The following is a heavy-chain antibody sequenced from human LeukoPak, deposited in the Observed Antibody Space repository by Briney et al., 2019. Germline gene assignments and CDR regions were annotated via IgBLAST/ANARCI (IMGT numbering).Heavy chain of an antibody. J-gene: IGHJ5*02. CDR1: GFTFSSYW. V-gene: IGHV3-7*01. CDR3: ARDRITIFGVVIPNNWFDT. Sequence: GGSLRLSCAASGFTFSSYWMSWVRQAPGKGLEWVANIKQDGSEKYYVDSVKGRFTISRDNAKNSLYLQMNSLRAEDTAVYYCARDRITIFGVVIPNNWFDTWGQGTLVTVSS. CDR2: IKQDGSEK. D-gene: IGHD3-3*01.